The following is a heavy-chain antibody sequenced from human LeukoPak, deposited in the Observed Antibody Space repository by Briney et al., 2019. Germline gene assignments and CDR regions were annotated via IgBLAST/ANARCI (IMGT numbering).Heavy chain of an antibody. CDR3: ARGPFRAGSYYYYMDV. CDR2: IWYDGSKK. J-gene: IGHJ6*03. V-gene: IGHV3-33*01. D-gene: IGHD6-25*01. Sequence: GRSLRLSCAASGFTFSDYGMHWVRQAPGKGLEWVAVIWYDGSKKYYADSVKGRFTISRDNSKNTLYLQMNSLRDEDTAVYYCARGPFRAGSYYYYMDVWGTGTTVTASS. CDR1: GFTFSDYG.